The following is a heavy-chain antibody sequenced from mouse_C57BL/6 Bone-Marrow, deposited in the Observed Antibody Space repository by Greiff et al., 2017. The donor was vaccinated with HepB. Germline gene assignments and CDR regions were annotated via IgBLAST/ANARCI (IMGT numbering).Heavy chain of an antibody. CDR3: ARRGSNYEDFDY. V-gene: IGHV1-54*01. D-gene: IGHD2-5*01. CDR1: GYAFTNYL. CDR2: INPGSGGT. J-gene: IGHJ2*01. Sequence: QVQLQQSGAELVRPGPSVKVSCKASGYAFTNYLIEWVKQRPGQGLEWIGVINPGSGGTNYNEKFKGKATLTADKSSSTAYMQISSLTSEDSAVYFCARRGSNYEDFDYWGQGTTLTVSS.